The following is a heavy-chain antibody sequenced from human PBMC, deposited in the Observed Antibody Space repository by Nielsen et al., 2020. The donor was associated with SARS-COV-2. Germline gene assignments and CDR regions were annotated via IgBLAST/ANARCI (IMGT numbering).Heavy chain of an antibody. CDR2: IKQDGSEK. Sequence: GGSLRLSCAASGFTFSSYGMHWVRQAPGKGLEWVANIKQDGSEKYYVDSVKGRFTISRDNAKNSLYLQMNSLRAEDTAVYYCASWYNWNDRLDYWGQGTLVTVSS. CDR1: GFTFSSYG. D-gene: IGHD1-1*01. V-gene: IGHV3-7*03. CDR3: ASWYNWNDRLDY. J-gene: IGHJ4*02.